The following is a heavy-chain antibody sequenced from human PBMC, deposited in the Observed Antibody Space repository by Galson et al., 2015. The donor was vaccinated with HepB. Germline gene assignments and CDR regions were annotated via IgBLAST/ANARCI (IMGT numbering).Heavy chain of an antibody. CDR1: GFTFSSYW. CDR3: ARDLRRAYDILTGYSISGWFDP. Sequence: SLRLSCAASGFTFSSYWMSWVRQAPGKGLEWVANIKQDGSEKYYVDSVKGRFTISRDNAKNSLYLQMNSLRAEDTAVYYCARDLRRAYDILTGYSISGWFDPWGQGTLVTVSS. J-gene: IGHJ5*02. CDR2: IKQDGSEK. D-gene: IGHD3-9*01. V-gene: IGHV3-7*03.